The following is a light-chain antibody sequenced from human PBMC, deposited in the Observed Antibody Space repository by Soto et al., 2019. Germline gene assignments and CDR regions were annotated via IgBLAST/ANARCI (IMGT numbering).Light chain of an antibody. CDR3: AAWDDSLSGSYVV. V-gene: IGLV1-47*01. CDR2: RNN. J-gene: IGLJ2*01. CDR1: SSNIGSNY. Sequence: QSVLTQPPSASGTPGQRVTISCSGSSSNIGSNYVYWYQQLPGTAPKLLIYRNNQRPSGVPDRFSGSKSGTSASLAISGLRSKDEADYYCAAWDDSLSGSYVVFGGGTQLTVL.